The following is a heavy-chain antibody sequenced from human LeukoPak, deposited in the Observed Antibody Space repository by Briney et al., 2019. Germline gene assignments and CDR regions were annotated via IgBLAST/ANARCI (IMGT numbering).Heavy chain of an antibody. D-gene: IGHD3-22*01. V-gene: IGHV1-2*02. Sequence: ASVKVSCKASGYTFTAYYMHWVRQAPGQGLEWMGWINPNSGATNYAQKFQGRVTMTRDTSISTAYMELSRLRSDDTAVYYCARSGDYYDSSGIWEFDYWGQGTLVTVSS. CDR3: ARSGDYYDSSGIWEFDY. CDR1: GYTFTAYY. CDR2: INPNSGAT. J-gene: IGHJ4*02.